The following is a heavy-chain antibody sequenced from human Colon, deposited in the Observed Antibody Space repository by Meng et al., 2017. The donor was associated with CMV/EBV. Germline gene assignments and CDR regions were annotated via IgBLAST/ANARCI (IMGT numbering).Heavy chain of an antibody. J-gene: IGHJ4*02. D-gene: IGHD1-26*01. CDR1: EFTFSNYA. CDR2: LYVGGDST. CDR3: AKRGKSGTRYFGFDH. Sequence: GGSLRLSCEGSEFTFSNYAMSWVRQAPGKGLEWVANLYVGGDSTYYADSVKGRFTISRDNSKNTLYLQMNSLKHEDTAVYYCAKRGKSGTRYFGFDHWGRGALVTVSS. V-gene: IGHV3-23*03.